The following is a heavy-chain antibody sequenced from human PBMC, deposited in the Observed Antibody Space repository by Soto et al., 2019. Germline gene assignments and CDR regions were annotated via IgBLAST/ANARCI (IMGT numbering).Heavy chain of an antibody. D-gene: IGHD1-1*01. J-gene: IGHJ5*02. Sequence: QVQLVQSGPELMKPGASVKVSCKTSGYSFYNSGISWVRQAPGQGLEWMGWISVYSGYAHYAQKFQGRVIMTADTFTSTSYMELRGLRSDDTAMYYCSKNGTTWFAAWGQGTLVTVSS. CDR3: SKNGTTWFAA. CDR1: GYSFYNSG. CDR2: ISVYSGYA. V-gene: IGHV1-18*01.